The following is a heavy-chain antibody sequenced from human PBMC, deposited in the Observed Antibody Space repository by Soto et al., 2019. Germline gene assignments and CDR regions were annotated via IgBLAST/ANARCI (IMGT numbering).Heavy chain of an antibody. J-gene: IGHJ4*02. Sequence: EVQLLESGGGLVQPGGSLRLSCTASGFTFSNYAMSWVRQAPGKGREWVSTISGSGDSTNYADSVKGQFAISRDNSNNMLYVQMDSLRVEDTAVYYCAKENRRGYCSGGICYGYFDYWGQGTLVTVSS. CDR3: AKENRRGYCSGGICYGYFDY. D-gene: IGHD2-15*01. CDR1: GFTFSNYA. CDR2: ISGSGDST. V-gene: IGHV3-23*01.